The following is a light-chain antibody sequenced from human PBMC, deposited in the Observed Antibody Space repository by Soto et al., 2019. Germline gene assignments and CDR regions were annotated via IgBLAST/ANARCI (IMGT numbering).Light chain of an antibody. J-gene: IGKJ1*01. CDR1: QSISSW. V-gene: IGKV1-5*01. CDR2: DAS. Sequence: DIQMTQSPSTLSASVGDRVTLTCRASQSISSWLAWYQQKPGKAPKLLIYDASNLESGVPSRFSGGGSGTEFSLTIRSLQPDDFETYYCQQYNYFWAFGQGTRVEIK. CDR3: QQYNYFWA.